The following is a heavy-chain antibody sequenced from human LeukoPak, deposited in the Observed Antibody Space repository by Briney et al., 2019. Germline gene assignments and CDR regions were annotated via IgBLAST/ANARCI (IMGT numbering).Heavy chain of an antibody. V-gene: IGHV1-2*06. D-gene: IGHD3-10*01. J-gene: IGHJ4*02. CDR2: INPNSGGT. Sequence: EASVKVSCKASGYTFTGYYMHWVRQAPGQGLEWMGRINPNSGGTNYAQKFQGRVTMTRDTSISTAYMELSRLRSDDTAVYYCARGVNVLLWFGELYYFDYWGQGTLVTVS. CDR1: GYTFTGYY. CDR3: ARGVNVLLWFGELYYFDY.